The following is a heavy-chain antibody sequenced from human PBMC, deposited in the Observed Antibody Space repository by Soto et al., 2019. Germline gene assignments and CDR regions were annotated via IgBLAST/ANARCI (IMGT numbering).Heavy chain of an antibody. D-gene: IGHD3-9*01. CDR3: ARESHDILTGPPWVWYFDL. CDR1: GGSLRAFS. Sequence: QVQLQRWGAGPLRPLETLSLTGGVSGGSLRAFSWAWIRNSPGRGLEGIGEINVRGSINYNPSLKSRVSISVDTSKNHYSLNLRSVTAADTAVYYCARESHDILTGPPWVWYFDLWGRGTLVTVSS. V-gene: IGHV4-34*01. J-gene: IGHJ2*01. CDR2: INVRGSI.